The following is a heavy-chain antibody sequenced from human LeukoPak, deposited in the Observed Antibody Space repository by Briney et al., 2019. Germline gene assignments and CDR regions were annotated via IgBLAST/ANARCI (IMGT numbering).Heavy chain of an antibody. CDR1: GGTFSRYA. V-gene: IGHV1-69*06. Sequence: SSEKVSCKASGGTFSRYAIRWVRQPPAQGLEWMGGINHIFGKPQYAQKYQCRVTITAEKSTSTAYMELSSLRSEDTAVYYCARDQTYYGSGSDAFEVWGKGTMVTVS. CDR3: ARDQTYYGSGSDAFEV. CDR2: INHIFGKP. D-gene: IGHD3-10*01. J-gene: IGHJ3*01.